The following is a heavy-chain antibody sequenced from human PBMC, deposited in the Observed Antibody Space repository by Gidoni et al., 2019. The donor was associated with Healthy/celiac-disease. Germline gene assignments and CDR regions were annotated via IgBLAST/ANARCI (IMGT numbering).Heavy chain of an antibody. CDR2: IYLSGST. CDR1: GGTISRGGYS. Sequence: QLQLQESGSGLVKPSQTLSLTCAVSGGTISRGGYSWSWIRLPPGKGLEWIGYIYLSGSTYYNPSLKSRVTISVDRSKNQFSLKLSSVTAADTAVYYCARGGKHPTMVRGPGQQYYFDYWGQGTLVTVSS. J-gene: IGHJ4*02. CDR3: ARGGKHPTMVRGPGQQYYFDY. V-gene: IGHV4-30-2*01. D-gene: IGHD3-10*01.